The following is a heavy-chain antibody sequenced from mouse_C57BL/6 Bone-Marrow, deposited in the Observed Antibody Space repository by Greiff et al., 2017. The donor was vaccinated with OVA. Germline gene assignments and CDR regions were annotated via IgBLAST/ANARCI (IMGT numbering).Heavy chain of an antibody. D-gene: IGHD3-2*02. Sequence: QVQLQQPGAELVKPGASVKMSCKASGYTFTSYWITWVKQRPGQGLEWIGDIYPGSGSTNYNEQFKSKATLTVDTSSSTAYMQLSSLTSEDSAVYDGARGGQLRTRGAWFAYWGQGTLVTVSA. J-gene: IGHJ3*01. CDR3: ARGGQLRTRGAWFAY. V-gene: IGHV1-55*01. CDR1: GYTFTSYW. CDR2: IYPGSGST.